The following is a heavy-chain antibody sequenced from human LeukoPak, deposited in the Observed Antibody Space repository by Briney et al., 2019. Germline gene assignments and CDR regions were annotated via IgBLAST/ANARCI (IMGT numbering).Heavy chain of an antibody. CDR2: IYYSGST. D-gene: IGHD3-22*01. CDR1: GGSISSYY. V-gene: IGHV4-59*01. J-gene: IGHJ4*02. Sequence: SETLSLTCTVSGGSISSYYWSWIRQPPGKGLEWIGYIYYSGSTNYNPSLKSRVTISVDTCKNQFSLKLRSVTAADTAVYCCASNYDSSGYYYGYWGQGTLVTVSS. CDR3: ASNYDSSGYYYGY.